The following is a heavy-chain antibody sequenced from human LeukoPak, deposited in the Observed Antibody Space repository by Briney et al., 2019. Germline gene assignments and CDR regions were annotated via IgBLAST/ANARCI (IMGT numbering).Heavy chain of an antibody. J-gene: IGHJ3*02. CDR2: ISWNSGSI. CDR3: AKDMSRWGPITMIAGDI. Sequence: GGSLRLSCAPSGFTFDDFPMQWVRQAPGKGLVWVSGISWNSGSIGYADSVKGRFTISRDSAKNCLYLQMNSLRAEDTALYYCAKDMSRWGPITMIAGDIWGQGTMVTVSS. CDR1: GFTFDDFP. V-gene: IGHV3-9*01. D-gene: IGHD3-22*01.